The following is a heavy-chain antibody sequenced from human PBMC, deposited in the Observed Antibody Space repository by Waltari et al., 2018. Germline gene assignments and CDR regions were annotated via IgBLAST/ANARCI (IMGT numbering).Heavy chain of an antibody. V-gene: IGHV3-74*01. D-gene: IGHD6-13*01. J-gene: IGHJ4*02. Sequence: EEQLVESGGGLIQPGESLRVSCAVSGFTFSRYWMNWVRQGPGKGLVWVARINSDGSDTSYADSVKGRFTISRDNSKNTLYLQMNSLRAEDTAVYYCVQQQLAYWGQGTLVTVSS. CDR3: VQQQLAY. CDR1: GFTFSRYW. CDR2: INSDGSDT.